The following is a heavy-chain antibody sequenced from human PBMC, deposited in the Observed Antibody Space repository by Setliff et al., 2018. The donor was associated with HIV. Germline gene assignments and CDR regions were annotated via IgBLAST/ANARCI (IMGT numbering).Heavy chain of an antibody. D-gene: IGHD3-22*01. Sequence: SETLSLTCTVSGGSMTSSNYYWGWIRQSPGRGLEWIGSISSSGSTTYHPSLRSQVTVSAATSKNQFSLKLTSVTAADTAVYFCARDPHYFDTCGHYSWFYFDYWGQGTLVTVSS. CDR3: ARDPHYFDTCGHYSWFYFDY. V-gene: IGHV4-39*07. J-gene: IGHJ4*02. CDR1: GGSMTSSNYY. CDR2: ISSSGST.